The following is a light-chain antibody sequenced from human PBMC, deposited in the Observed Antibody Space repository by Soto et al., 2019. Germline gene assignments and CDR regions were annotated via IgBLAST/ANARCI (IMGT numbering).Light chain of an antibody. Sequence: EIVLTQSPATLSVSPGERATLSCRASQSVSKLLTWYQQKPGQPPSLLMYDISTRAAGIPARFSGSGSGTDFTLTSSSLEPEDFAVYFCQQCTNGPPCTFGQGTKLDIK. J-gene: IGKJ2*02. CDR1: QSVSKL. CDR3: QQCTNGPPCT. CDR2: DIS. V-gene: IGKV3-11*01.